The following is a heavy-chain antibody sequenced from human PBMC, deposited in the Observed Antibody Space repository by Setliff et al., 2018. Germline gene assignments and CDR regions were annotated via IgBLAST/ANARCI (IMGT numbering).Heavy chain of an antibody. CDR1: GFTFSGSA. CDR2: IRSKAFSYAT. J-gene: IGHJ4*02. V-gene: IGHV3-73*01. D-gene: IGHD3-10*01. CDR3: AKVKGAMVRGVMGYFDY. Sequence: GGSLRLSCAVSGFTFSGSAVHWVRQASGKGLEWVGRIRSKAFSYATRYTESMKGRFTISRDDSKNTAYLQMNSLRAEDTAVYYCAKVKGAMVRGVMGYFDYWGQGTLVTVSS.